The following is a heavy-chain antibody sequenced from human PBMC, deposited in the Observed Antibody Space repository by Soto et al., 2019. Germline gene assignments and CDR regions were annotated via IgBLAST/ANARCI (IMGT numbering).Heavy chain of an antibody. CDR2: ISAYNGNT. Sequence: ASVKVSCKASGFTFTSYAITWVRQAPGQGLEWMGWISAYNGNTNYAQNLQGRVTMTTDTSTSTAYMELGSLTSDDTAVYYCARCGLLWFGELTFPNWFDPWGQGTLVTVSS. V-gene: IGHV1-18*01. CDR3: ARCGLLWFGELTFPNWFDP. J-gene: IGHJ5*02. CDR1: GFTFTSYA. D-gene: IGHD3-10*01.